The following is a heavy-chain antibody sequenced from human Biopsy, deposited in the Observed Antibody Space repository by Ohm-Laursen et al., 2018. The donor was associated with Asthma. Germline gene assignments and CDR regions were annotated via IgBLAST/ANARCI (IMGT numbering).Heavy chain of an antibody. V-gene: IGHV3-30-3*01. J-gene: IGHJ4*02. D-gene: IGHD3-3*01. CDR2: GGSYYDGGLK. CDR3: ARDVMEWYLPAFDF. CDR1: GFTFRSYA. Sequence: RSLRLSCTASGFTFRSYAMHWVRQASGKGLEWVAVGGSYYDGGLKYYADSVNGRFTVSRGDSKNTLYLQMNSLRPDDTAVYYCARDVMEWYLPAFDFWGQGTLVTVSS.